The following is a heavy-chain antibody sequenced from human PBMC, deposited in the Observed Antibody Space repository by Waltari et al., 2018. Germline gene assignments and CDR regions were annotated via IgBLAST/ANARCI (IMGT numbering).Heavy chain of an antibody. CDR3: ARAKVQYYYDSSGYYATDD. Sequence: QVQLVQPGAEVKKPGSSVKVSCKASGGTFSSYAISWVRQAPGQGLEWMGGLIPIFGTANYAQKIQGRVTITADKSTSTAYMELSSLRSEDTAVYYCARAKVQYYYDSSGYYATDDWGQGTLVTVSS. CDR1: GGTFSSYA. D-gene: IGHD3-22*01. CDR2: LIPIFGTA. J-gene: IGHJ4*02. V-gene: IGHV1-69*14.